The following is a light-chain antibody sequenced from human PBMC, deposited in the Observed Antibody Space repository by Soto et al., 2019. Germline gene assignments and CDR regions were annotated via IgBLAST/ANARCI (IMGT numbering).Light chain of an antibody. V-gene: IGLV2-14*01. J-gene: IGLJ2*01. CDR2: DVS. CDR3: SSYTSSTSSPVG. CDR1: SSNGGGHNS. Sequence: QSVLAQPASVSGSPGQSITISCPGTSSNGGGHNSVSWYQQHPGKAPKLMIYDVSYRPSGVSYRSSGSTSGNTPSLHISGLQVEDEADYHRSSYTSSTSSPVGFGGGTKVTVL.